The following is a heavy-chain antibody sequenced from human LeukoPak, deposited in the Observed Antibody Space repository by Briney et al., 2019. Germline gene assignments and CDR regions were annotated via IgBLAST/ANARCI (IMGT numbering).Heavy chain of an antibody. CDR1: GFTFSSYW. D-gene: IGHD6-19*01. J-gene: IGHJ4*02. CDR2: INPDGSIT. Sequence: PGGSLRLSCAASGFTFSSYWMDWVRQAPGKGLVWVSRINPDGSITSYADSVKGRFTISRDNAKNTLFLQMNSLRAGDTAVYYCARGNSVAGDYWGQGTLVTVSS. V-gene: IGHV3-74*01. CDR3: ARGNSVAGDY.